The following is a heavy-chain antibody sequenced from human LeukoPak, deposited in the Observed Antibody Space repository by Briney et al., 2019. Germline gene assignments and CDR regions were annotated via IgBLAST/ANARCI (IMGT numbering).Heavy chain of an antibody. CDR3: AKGSGYEAQYYYYYMDV. D-gene: IGHD5-12*01. CDR2: IIPIFGTA. J-gene: IGHJ6*03. V-gene: IGHV1-69*05. CDR1: GGTFSSYA. Sequence: SVKVSCKASGGTFSSYAISWVRQAPGQGLEWMGGIIPIFGTANYAQKFQGRVTMTTDTSTSTAYMELRSLRSDDTAVYYCAKGSGYEAQYYYYYMDVWDKGTTVTISS.